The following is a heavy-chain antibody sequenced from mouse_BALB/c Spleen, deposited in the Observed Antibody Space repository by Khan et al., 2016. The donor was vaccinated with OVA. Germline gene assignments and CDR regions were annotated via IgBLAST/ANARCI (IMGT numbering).Heavy chain of an antibody. D-gene: IGHD4-1*01. Sequence: EVELVESGGDLVKPGGSLTLSCAASGFIFSSYSMSWVRPTPDKRLEWVASISSGGDYTSYPDSVKGRFTISRDNAKNTLYLQMSDLKSEDTAMEYCADHLTGSFAYWGQGTRVTVSA. CDR3: ADHLTGSFAY. J-gene: IGHJ3*01. CDR1: GFIFSSYS. V-gene: IGHV5-6*01. CDR2: ISSGGDYT.